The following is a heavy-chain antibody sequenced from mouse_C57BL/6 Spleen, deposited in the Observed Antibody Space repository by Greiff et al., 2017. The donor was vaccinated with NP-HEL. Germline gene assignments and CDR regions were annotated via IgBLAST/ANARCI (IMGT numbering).Heavy chain of an antibody. CDR2: IHPNSGST. J-gene: IGHJ3*01. CDR3: ARAGSY. CDR1: GYTFTSYW. V-gene: IGHV1-64*01. Sequence: VQLQQPGAELVKPGASVKLSCKASGYTFTSYWMHWVKQRPGQGLEWIGMIHPNSGSTNYNEKFKSKATLTVDKSSGTAYMQRSSLTSEDSAVYYCARAGSYWGQGTLVTVSA.